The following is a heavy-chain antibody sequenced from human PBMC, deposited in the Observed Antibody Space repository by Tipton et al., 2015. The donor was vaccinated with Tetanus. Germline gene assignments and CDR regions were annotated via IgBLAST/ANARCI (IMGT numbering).Heavy chain of an antibody. D-gene: IGHD3-16*01. V-gene: IGHV1-8*02. J-gene: IGHJ4*02. CDR3: GRDRDLFAGVAVIPAVMGQ. CDR2: MTPKNGDT. CDR1: GYSFTGYD. Sequence: QVQLVQSGAEVKKPGASVKVSCKASGYSFTGYDINWVRQATGQGLEWMGWMTPKNGDTGYAQNFQGRLTMTRNTSISTAYMELSSLRSEDTAVYYCGRDRDLFAGVAVIPAVMGQWGQGTPVAFSS.